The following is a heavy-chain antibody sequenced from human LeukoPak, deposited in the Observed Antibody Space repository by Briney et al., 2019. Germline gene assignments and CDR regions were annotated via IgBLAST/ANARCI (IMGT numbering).Heavy chain of an antibody. Sequence: GGSLRLSCAASGFTFSSYSMNWVRQAPGKGLEWVSYISSSSSTIYYADSVKGRFTISRDNAKNSLYLQMNSLRDEDTAVYYCASGCSSTSCDYSGRYWGQGTLVTVSS. CDR1: GFTFSSYS. CDR2: ISSSSSTI. J-gene: IGHJ4*02. D-gene: IGHD2-2*01. CDR3: ASGCSSTSCDYSGRY. V-gene: IGHV3-48*02.